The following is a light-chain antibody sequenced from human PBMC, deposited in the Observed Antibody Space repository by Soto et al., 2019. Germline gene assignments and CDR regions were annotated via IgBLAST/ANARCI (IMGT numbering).Light chain of an antibody. CDR2: EVN. V-gene: IGLV2-18*02. Sequence: QSVLTQPPSVSGPPGQSVTISCRGTRSDVGSFNRVSWYQQAPGAAPRLLIYEVNNRPSGVPDRFSGSKSGDTASLTISGLQAEDEADYYCTSYTTSNTPVIFGGGTKSPS. CDR3: TSYTTSNTPVI. CDR1: RSDVGSFNR. J-gene: IGLJ2*01.